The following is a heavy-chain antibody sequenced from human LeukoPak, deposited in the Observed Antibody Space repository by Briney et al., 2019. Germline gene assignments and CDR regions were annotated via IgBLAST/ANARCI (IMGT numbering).Heavy chain of an antibody. V-gene: IGHV3-21*01. J-gene: IGHJ4*02. CDR1: GFTFGTSA. D-gene: IGHD3-9*01. CDR3: ARDPLRYLRVGHYDY. CDR2: IDYDSSHI. Sequence: GGSLRLSCAASGFTFGTSAMNWVRQVPGKGLEWVSSIDYDSSHIYYAASVRGRFTISRDNARNSVYLQMNSLSVDDTAVYYCARDPLRYLRVGHYDYWGQGTLVAVSS.